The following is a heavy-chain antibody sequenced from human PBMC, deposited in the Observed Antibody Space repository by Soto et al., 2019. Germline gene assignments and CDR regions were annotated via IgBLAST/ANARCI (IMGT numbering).Heavy chain of an antibody. CDR3: ARCPQPPDTADPYAVDV. V-gene: IGHV1-69*18. CDR1: GGTFSRSG. J-gene: IGHJ6*02. D-gene: IGHD5-18*01. Sequence: QVQLVQSGTEVKKPGASVKVSCKASGGTFSRSGFHWVRQAPGQGLEWMGMIVPSVDTTNYAQKFQARVAISADQFTSTVYMELRSLRSEDTAVYYCARCPQPPDTADPYAVDVWGQGTRVIVSS. CDR2: IVPSVDTT.